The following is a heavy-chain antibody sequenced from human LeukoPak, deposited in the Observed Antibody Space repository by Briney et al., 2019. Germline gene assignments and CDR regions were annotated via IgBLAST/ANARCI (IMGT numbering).Heavy chain of an antibody. CDR2: IYYSGST. J-gene: IGHJ3*02. CDR1: GGSISSSSYY. D-gene: IGHD4-11*01. Sequence: PSETLSLTRTVSGGSISSSSYYWGWIRQPPGKGLEWIGSIYYSGSTYYNPSLKSRVTISVDTSKNQFSLKLSSVTAADTAVYYCARHDYSNYDAFDIWGQGTMVTVSS. V-gene: IGHV4-39*01. CDR3: ARHDYSNYDAFDI.